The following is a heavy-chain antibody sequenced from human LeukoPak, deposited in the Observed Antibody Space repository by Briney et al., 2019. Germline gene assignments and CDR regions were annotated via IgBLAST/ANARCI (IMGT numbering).Heavy chain of an antibody. CDR3: AREFHYYGSGSYSPTFDY. CDR1: GYTFTGYY. V-gene: IGHV1-2*04. D-gene: IGHD3-10*01. Sequence: ASVKVSCKASGYTFTGYYMHWVRQAPGQGLEWMGWINPNSGGTNYAQKFQGWVTMTRDTSISTAYMELSRLRSDDTAVYYCAREFHYYGSGSYSPTFDYWGQGNPGHRLL. J-gene: IGHJ4*02. CDR2: INPNSGGT.